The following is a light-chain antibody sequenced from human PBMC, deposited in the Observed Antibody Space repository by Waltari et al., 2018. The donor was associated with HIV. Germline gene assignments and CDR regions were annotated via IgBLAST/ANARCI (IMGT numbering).Light chain of an antibody. CDR3: CSYAGSYTFG. CDR1: SSDVGGYNS. Sequence: QSALTQPASVSGSPGQSIPISCTGISSDVGGYNSVSWYQQHPGKAPKLMIYDVTKRPSGVPDRFSGSKSGNTASLTISGLQAEDEADYYCCSYAGSYTFGFGGGTKLTVL. CDR2: DVT. V-gene: IGLV2-11*01. J-gene: IGLJ3*02.